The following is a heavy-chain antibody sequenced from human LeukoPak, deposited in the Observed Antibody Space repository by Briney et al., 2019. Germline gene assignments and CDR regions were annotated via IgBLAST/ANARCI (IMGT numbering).Heavy chain of an antibody. J-gene: IGHJ3*02. CDR3: VREAGHIGGLNELDI. CDR2: IDTAGAT. D-gene: IGHD2-15*01. Sequence: PGGSLRLSCTALGFTFSTYDMHWVRQATGKGLEWVSAIDTAGATYYSGSVKGRFTISREDARNSLYLQMNSLRAGDTAVYYCVREAGHIGGLNELDIWGRGTMVTVSA. CDR1: GFTFSTYD. V-gene: IGHV3-13*04.